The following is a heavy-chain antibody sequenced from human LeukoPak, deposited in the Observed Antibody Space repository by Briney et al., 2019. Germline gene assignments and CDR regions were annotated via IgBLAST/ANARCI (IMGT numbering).Heavy chain of an antibody. CDR1: GFTFDDYA. J-gene: IGHJ4*02. CDR2: ISWDGGST. D-gene: IGHD6-19*01. Sequence: TGGSLRLSCAASGFTFDDYAMHWVRQAPGKGLEWVSLISWDGGSTYYADSVKGRFTISRDNSKNSLYLQMNSLRAEDTALYYCAKSSLGSGWSTLDYWGQGTLVTVSS. V-gene: IGHV3-43D*03. CDR3: AKSSLGSGWSTLDY.